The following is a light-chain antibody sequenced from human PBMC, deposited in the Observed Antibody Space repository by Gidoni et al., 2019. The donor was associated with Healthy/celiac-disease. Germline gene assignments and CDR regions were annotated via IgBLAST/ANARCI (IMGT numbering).Light chain of an antibody. CDR1: NIGSKS. J-gene: IGLJ2*01. Sequence: SDVLTQPPSVSVAPGKTARITCGGNNIGSKSVHWYQQKPGQAPVLVIYYDSDRPSGIPERFSGSNSGNTATLTISRVEAGDEADYYCQVWDSSSDHGVFGGGTKLTVL. CDR2: YDS. V-gene: IGLV3-21*04. CDR3: QVWDSSSDHGV.